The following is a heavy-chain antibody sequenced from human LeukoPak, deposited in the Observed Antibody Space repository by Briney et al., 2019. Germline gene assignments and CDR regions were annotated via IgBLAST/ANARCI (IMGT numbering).Heavy chain of an antibody. CDR3: VKDRVSISSSGYFDY. J-gene: IGHJ4*02. D-gene: IGHD6-13*01. V-gene: IGHV3-64D*06. CDR2: ISSNGGST. CDR1: GFTFSSYA. Sequence: PGGSLRLSCSASGFTFSSYAMHWVRQAPGEGLEYVSAISSNGGSTYYADSVKGRFTISRDNSKNTLYLQMSSLRAEDTAVYYCVKDRVSISSSGYFDYWGQGTLVTVSS.